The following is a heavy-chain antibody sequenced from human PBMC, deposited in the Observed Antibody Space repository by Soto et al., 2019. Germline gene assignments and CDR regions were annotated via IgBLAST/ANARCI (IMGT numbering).Heavy chain of an antibody. D-gene: IGHD3-3*01. V-gene: IGHV3-48*03. J-gene: IGHJ6*02. CDR2: ISSSGSTI. CDR1: GFTFSSYE. Sequence: RLSCAASGFTFSSYEMNWVRQAPGKGLEWVSYISSSGSTIYYADSVKGRFTISRDNAKNSLYLQMNSLRAEDTAVYYCARATEVRFLEWYPASRDYGMDVWGQGTTVTVSS. CDR3: ARATEVRFLEWYPASRDYGMDV.